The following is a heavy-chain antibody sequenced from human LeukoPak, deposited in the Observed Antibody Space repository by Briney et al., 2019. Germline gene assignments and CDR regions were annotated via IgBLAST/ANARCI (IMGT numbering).Heavy chain of an antibody. J-gene: IGHJ4*02. CDR2: INHSGST. D-gene: IGHD4-17*01. CDR1: GGSFSGYY. CDR3: ASFPSLKLRYFDY. V-gene: IGHV4-34*01. Sequence: SETLSLTCAVYGGSFSGYYWSWIRQPPGKGLEWIGEINHSGSTNYNPSLKSRVTISVDTSKNQFSLKLSSVTAADTAVYHCASFPSLKLRYFDYWGQGTLVTVSS.